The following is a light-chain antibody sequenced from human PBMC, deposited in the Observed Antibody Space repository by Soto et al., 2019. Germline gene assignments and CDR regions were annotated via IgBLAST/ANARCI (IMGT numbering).Light chain of an antibody. CDR2: GAS. Sequence: EIGLTQSPGTLSLSPGEIATLSCRSIQSVSSSYLAWYQQKPGQAPRLLIYGASSRATGIPDRFSGSGSGTDFTLTISRLEPEHFEVYYCQQYGSAPLTFGGGTKVDIK. J-gene: IGKJ4*01. CDR1: QSVSSSY. CDR3: QQYGSAPLT. V-gene: IGKV3-20*01.